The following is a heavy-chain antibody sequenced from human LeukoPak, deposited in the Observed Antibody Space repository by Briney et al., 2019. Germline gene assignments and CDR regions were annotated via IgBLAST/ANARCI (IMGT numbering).Heavy chain of an antibody. J-gene: IGHJ3*02. D-gene: IGHD3-10*02. CDR2: IYSSGRT. V-gene: IGHV4-61*01. CDR1: GGSISSSSYY. CDR3: ARDWPLGSGTYPSHAFDI. Sequence: SETLSLTCTVSGGSISSSSYYWSWIRQPPGKGLEWIGYIYSSGRTNYNPSLKSRVTISVDTSKNQFFLKLSSVTAADTAVYYCARDWPLGSGTYPSHAFDIWGQGTVVTVSS.